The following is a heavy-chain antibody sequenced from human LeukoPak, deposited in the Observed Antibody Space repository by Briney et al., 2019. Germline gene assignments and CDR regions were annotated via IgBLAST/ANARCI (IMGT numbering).Heavy chain of an antibody. D-gene: IGHD4-11*01. V-gene: IGHV3-33*08. CDR2: IWHDGTNK. J-gene: IGHJ4*02. CDR3: AREYSNELLPLGYFDY. CDR1: TFPFDTYA. Sequence: GGSLRLSCAASTFPFDTYAMHWFRQAPGKGLEWVALIWHDGTNKYYADSVKGRFTISRDNSKNTLYLQMNSLRAEDTAVYYCAREYSNELLPLGYFDYWGQGTLVTVSS.